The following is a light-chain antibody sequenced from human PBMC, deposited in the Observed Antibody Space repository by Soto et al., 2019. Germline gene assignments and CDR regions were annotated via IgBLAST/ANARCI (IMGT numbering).Light chain of an antibody. Sequence: DIQMTQSPSTLSASVGDRVTITCRASQTISSWLAWYQQKPGKAPKLLIYDASNLETGVPSRFSGSGSGTDFTLTISSLQPEDFATYYCLQDYNYPYTFGQGTKVDIK. V-gene: IGKV1-5*01. CDR3: LQDYNYPYT. CDR1: QTISSW. CDR2: DAS. J-gene: IGKJ2*01.